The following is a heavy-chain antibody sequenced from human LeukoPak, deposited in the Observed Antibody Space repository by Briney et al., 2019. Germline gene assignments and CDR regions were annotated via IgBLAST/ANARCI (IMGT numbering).Heavy chain of an antibody. J-gene: IGHJ6*02. V-gene: IGHV1-8*01. Sequence: ASVKVSCKASGYTFTNYDINWVRQATGQGLEWMGWMNPNNGNTGYAQKLQGRVTMTRNTSKNTAYMELNSLRSEDTAVYYCARGNVITLIRGTGEGGYFYYGMDVWGQGTTVTVSS. D-gene: IGHD3-10*01. CDR2: MNPNNGNT. CDR1: GYTFTNYD. CDR3: ARGNVITLIRGTGEGGYFYYGMDV.